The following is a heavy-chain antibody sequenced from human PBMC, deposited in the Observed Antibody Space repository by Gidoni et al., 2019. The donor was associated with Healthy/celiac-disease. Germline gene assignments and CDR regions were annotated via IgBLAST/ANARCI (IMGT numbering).Heavy chain of an antibody. J-gene: IGHJ4*02. CDR3: ARNMDSGYDFDY. D-gene: IGHD5-12*01. Sequence: QVQLVQSGAAVKKPGASVKVSCKASGYPFTGYYMHWVRQAPGQGLEWMGRINPNSGGTNYAQKLQGRVTMTRDTSISTAYMELSRLRSDDTAVYYCARNMDSGYDFDYWGQGTLVTVSS. CDR1: GYPFTGYY. V-gene: IGHV1-2*06. CDR2: INPNSGGT.